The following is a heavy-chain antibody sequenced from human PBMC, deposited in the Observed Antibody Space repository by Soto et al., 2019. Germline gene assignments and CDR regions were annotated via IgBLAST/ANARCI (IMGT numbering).Heavy chain of an antibody. CDR2: INHSGST. J-gene: IGHJ5*02. CDR1: GGSFSGYY. Sequence: SEALSLTCAVYGGSFSGYYWSWIRQPPGKGLEWIGEINHSGSTNYNPSLKSRVTISVDTSKNQFSLKLSSVTAADTAVYYCARGSDCTNGVCPNWFDPWGQGTQVTVSS. D-gene: IGHD2-8*01. CDR3: ARGSDCTNGVCPNWFDP. V-gene: IGHV4-34*01.